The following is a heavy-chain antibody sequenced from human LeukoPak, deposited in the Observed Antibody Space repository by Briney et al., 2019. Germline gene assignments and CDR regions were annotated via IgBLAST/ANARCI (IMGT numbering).Heavy chain of an antibody. CDR3: ARVVRGVMGATYYFDY. J-gene: IGHJ4*02. CDR1: GYSLTGYY. CDR2: INPNSGGT. D-gene: IGHD3-10*01. V-gene: IGHV1-2*02. Sequence: VASVKVSCKASGYSLTGYYIHWVRPAPGQGLEWMGWINPNSGGTNYAQKFQGGVTMTRDTSISTAYMELSRLRSDDTAVYYCARVVRGVMGATYYFDYWGQGTLVTVSS.